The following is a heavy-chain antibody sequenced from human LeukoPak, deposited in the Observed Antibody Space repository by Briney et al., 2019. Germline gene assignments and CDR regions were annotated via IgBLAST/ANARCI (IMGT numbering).Heavy chain of an antibody. V-gene: IGHV3-11*01. CDR2: ISNSGSTI. J-gene: IGHJ4*02. CDR1: GFTFNDYY. D-gene: IGHD3-16*02. CDR3: ARAMGVIVPPVDY. Sequence: GGSLRLSCAASGFTFNDYYMSWIRQAPVKGLEWVSYISNSGSTIYYADSVKGRFTISRDNAKNSLYLQMNSLRAEDTAVYYCARAMGVIVPPVDYWGQGTLVTVSS.